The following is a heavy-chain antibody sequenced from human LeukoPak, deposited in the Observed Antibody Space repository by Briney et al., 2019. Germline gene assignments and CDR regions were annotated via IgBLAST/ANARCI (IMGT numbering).Heavy chain of an antibody. V-gene: IGHV4-34*01. Sequence: SETLSLTCTVSGGSISSYYWSWIRRPPGKGLEWIGEINHSGSTNYNPSLKSRVTISVDTSKNQFSLKLGSVTAADTAVYYCARGLYRIWGQGTMVTVSS. CDR1: GGSISSYY. J-gene: IGHJ3*02. D-gene: IGHD2-15*01. CDR2: INHSGST. CDR3: ARGLYRI.